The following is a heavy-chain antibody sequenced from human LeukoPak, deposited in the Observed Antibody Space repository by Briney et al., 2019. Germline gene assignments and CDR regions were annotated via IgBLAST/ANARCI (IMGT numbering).Heavy chain of an antibody. D-gene: IGHD2-2*01. V-gene: IGHV3-21*01. Sequence: GGSLRLSCAASGFTFSSYSMNWVRQAPGKGLEWVSSISTSSSYIYYADSVKGRFTISRDNARNSLYLQMNSLRAEDTAVYYCAKPMKGGYCSSTSCFIFDYWGQGTLVTVSS. CDR1: GFTFSSYS. CDR2: ISTSSSYI. J-gene: IGHJ4*02. CDR3: AKPMKGGYCSSTSCFIFDY.